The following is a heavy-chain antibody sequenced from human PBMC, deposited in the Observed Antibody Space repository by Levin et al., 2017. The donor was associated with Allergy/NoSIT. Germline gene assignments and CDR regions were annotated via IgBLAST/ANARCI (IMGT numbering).Heavy chain of an antibody. CDR1: GLTFSDSY. J-gene: IGHJ4*02. Sequence: SCAASGLTFSDSYMSWIRQAPGKGLEWVSYISGSSSSTKYADSVKGRFTISRDNGKNSLYLQMNSLRADDTAVYYCARRRTGSCVDYWGQGTLVTVSS. V-gene: IGHV3-11*03. CDR3: ARRRTGSCVDY. D-gene: IGHD1-26*01. CDR2: ISGSSSST.